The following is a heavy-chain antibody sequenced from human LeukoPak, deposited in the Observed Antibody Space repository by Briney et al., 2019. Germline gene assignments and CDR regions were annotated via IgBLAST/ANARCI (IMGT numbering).Heavy chain of an antibody. CDR3: AKDRYSNYGNWFGP. J-gene: IGHJ5*02. CDR1: GFNFSDYA. V-gene: IGHV3-23*01. CDR2: ISGSGGTT. Sequence: GGSLRLSCVASGFNFSDYAMNWVRQAPGKGLEWVSAISGSGGTTHYAGSVKGRFAISRDNSKNTLCLQMSHLRHEDTARYYCAKDRYSNYGNWFGPWGQGTQVTVCS. D-gene: IGHD4-11*01.